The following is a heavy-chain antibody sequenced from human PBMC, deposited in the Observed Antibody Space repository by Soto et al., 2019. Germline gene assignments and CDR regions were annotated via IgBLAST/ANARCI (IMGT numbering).Heavy chain of an antibody. Sequence: PSETLSLTCTVSGGSISSYYWSWIRQPPGKGLEWIGYIYYSGSTNYNPSLKSRVTISVDTSKNQFSLKLSSVTAADTAVYYCARDRGVRPGWYDSSGYTLYYYGMDVWGQGTTVTV. V-gene: IGHV4-59*01. D-gene: IGHD3-22*01. CDR1: GGSISSYY. CDR2: IYYSGST. CDR3: ARDRGVRPGWYDSSGYTLYYYGMDV. J-gene: IGHJ6*02.